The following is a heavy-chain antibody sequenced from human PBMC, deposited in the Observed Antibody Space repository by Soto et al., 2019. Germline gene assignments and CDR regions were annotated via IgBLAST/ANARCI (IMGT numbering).Heavy chain of an antibody. Sequence: PGWSLSLSCVGSGFTFSTYSINWVRQAPGKGLEWVSSISSRSDIYYADSVKGRFTISRDNAKNSVSLQMNSLRAEDTAVYYCAREYTAWPLAYGLDVWGQGTTVTVSS. CDR2: ISSRSDI. D-gene: IGHD2-2*02. CDR1: GFTFSTYS. V-gene: IGHV3-21*01. J-gene: IGHJ6*02. CDR3: AREYTAWPLAYGLDV.